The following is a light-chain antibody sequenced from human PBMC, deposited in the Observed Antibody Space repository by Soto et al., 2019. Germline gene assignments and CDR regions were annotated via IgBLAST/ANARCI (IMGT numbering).Light chain of an antibody. CDR1: TRDVGGYNY. J-gene: IGLJ1*01. V-gene: IGLV2-8*01. CDR3: SSYAGSTCFV. Sequence: VVTQPPSAIGSLGVSATLFCTRTTRDVGGYNYVSWYQHHPGKAPKLVIYEVSKRPSGVPDRFSGSKSGNTASLTVSGLQAEDEADYYCSSYAGSTCFVFGTGTKVTVL. CDR2: EVS.